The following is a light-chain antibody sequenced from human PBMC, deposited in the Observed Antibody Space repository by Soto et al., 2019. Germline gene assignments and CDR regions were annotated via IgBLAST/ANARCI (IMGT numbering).Light chain of an antibody. V-gene: IGKV3-15*01. CDR2: GAS. Sequence: EIVTTQSPATLSVSPGERATLSCRASQSVSSNLAWYQQKPGQAPRLLIYGASTRATGIPARFSGSGSGTEFTLTISSLQSEDFAVYYCQPYNNWPAWTSCQGTNVDIK. CDR3: QPYNNWPAWT. CDR1: QSVSSN. J-gene: IGKJ1*01.